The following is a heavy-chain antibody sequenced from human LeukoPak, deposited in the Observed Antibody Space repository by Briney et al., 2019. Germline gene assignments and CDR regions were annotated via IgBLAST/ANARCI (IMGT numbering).Heavy chain of an antibody. J-gene: IGHJ4*02. Sequence: SETLSLTCTVSGGSISSSSYYWGWIRRPPGKGLEWIGSIYYSGSTYYNPSLKSRVTISVDTSKNQFSLKLSSVTAADTAVYYCARDPGVRGVIPFDYWGQGTLVTVSS. CDR3: ARDPGVRGVIPFDY. D-gene: IGHD3-10*01. CDR2: IYYSGST. V-gene: IGHV4-39*07. CDR1: GGSISSSSYY.